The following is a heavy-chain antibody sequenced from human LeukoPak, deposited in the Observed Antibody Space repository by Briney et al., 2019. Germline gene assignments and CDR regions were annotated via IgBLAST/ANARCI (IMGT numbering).Heavy chain of an antibody. J-gene: IGHJ4*02. D-gene: IGHD1-26*01. CDR3: ARGEYEDLVDN. V-gene: IGHV4-61*01. CDR1: GVSVSDGRYY. Sequence: SEALSLTCNVSGVSVSDGRYYWSWIRQSPGRGLEWIGYVYYSGNTNYNPSLKSRLTISLDTAKNQFSLKLSSVTSADTAVYYCARGEYEDLVDNWGQGTLVTVSS. CDR2: VYYSGNT.